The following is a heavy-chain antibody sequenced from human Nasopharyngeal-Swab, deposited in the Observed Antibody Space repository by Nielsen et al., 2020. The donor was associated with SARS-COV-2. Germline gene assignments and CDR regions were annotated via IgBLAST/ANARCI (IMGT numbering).Heavy chain of an antibody. Sequence: GESLKISCAASGFTFSSYVMNWVRQAPGKGPEWVSGISSGGSTYYADSVKGRFTISRDNSMNTVYLQMNSLRAEDTAVYYCAKVKDFDWLSLFDYWGQGTLVIVYS. CDR2: ISSGGST. D-gene: IGHD3-9*01. CDR1: GFTFSSYV. V-gene: IGHV3-23*01. CDR3: AKVKDFDWLSLFDY. J-gene: IGHJ4*02.